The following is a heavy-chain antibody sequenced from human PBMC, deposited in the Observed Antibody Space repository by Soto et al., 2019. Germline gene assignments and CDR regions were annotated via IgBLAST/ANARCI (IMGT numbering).Heavy chain of an antibody. V-gene: IGHV4-38-2*01. CDR3: VRSGDDYGSYIDY. J-gene: IGHJ4*02. D-gene: IGHD4-17*01. CDR1: GYSISSGYY. CDR2: INHRGNS. Sequence: SETLSLTCDVSGYSISSGYYWAWVRQPPGKGMEWIGSINHRGNSYYNPSLKSRVTISVDTSKNQGSLKVSSVTAADTAVYYCVRSGDDYGSYIDYWGQGTLVTVS.